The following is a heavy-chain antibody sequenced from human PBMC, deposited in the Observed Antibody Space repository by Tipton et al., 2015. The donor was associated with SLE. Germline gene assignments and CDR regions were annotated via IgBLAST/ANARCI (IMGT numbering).Heavy chain of an antibody. J-gene: IGHJ4*02. CDR2: INSDGSST. D-gene: IGHD6-19*01. CDR3: AREFRRAVAGPTLSDY. V-gene: IGHV3-74*01. CDR1: GFTFSSYW. Sequence: GSLRLSCAASGFTFSSYWMHWVRQAPGKGLVWVSRINSDGSSTSYADSVKGRFTISRDNAKNTLYLQMNSLRAEDTAVYYCAREFRRAVAGPTLSDYWGQGTLVTVSS.